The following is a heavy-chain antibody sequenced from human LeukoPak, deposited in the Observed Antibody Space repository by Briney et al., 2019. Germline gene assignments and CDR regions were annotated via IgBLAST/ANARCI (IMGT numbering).Heavy chain of an antibody. Sequence: TGGSLRLSCAASRFTFSSYSLNWVRQAPGRGLEWLSYISSGSTTIYYADSVKGRFTISRDNAKNSLYLRMNSLRAEDTAVYYCARYNSEWSFDYWGQGTLVTVSS. CDR1: RFTFSSYS. CDR2: ISSGSTTI. D-gene: IGHD6-19*01. CDR3: ARYNSEWSFDY. J-gene: IGHJ4*02. V-gene: IGHV3-48*01.